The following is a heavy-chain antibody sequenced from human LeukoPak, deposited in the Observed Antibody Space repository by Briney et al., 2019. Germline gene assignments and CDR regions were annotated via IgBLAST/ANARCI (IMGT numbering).Heavy chain of an antibody. D-gene: IGHD2-15*01. V-gene: IGHV3-66*01. CDR1: GFTVSSNY. Sequence: GESLRLSCAASGFTVSSNYMSWVRQAPGKGLEWVSVIYSGGGTYYADSVKGRFTISRDYSKNTVYLQMNSLRAEDTAVYYCARASFWFDYSGYYFDYWGQGTLVTVSS. J-gene: IGHJ4*02. CDR3: ARASFWFDYSGYYFDY. CDR2: IYSGGGT.